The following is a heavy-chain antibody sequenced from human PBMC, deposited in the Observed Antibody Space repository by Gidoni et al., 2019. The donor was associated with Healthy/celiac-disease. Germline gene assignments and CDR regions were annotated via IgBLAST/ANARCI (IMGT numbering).Heavy chain of an antibody. D-gene: IGHD5-12*01. V-gene: IGHV1-69*08. CDR3: ARDQQGGYNLYYYYYGMDV. CDR1: GGTFRSYT. Sequence: QVQLVQSGAEVKQPGSSVKVSCKASGGTFRSYTIRWVRQAPGQGLEWLGRIIPILGIANYAQKFQGRVTITADKSTSTAYMELSSLRSEDTAVYYCARDQQGGYNLYYYYYGMDVWGQGTTVTVSS. J-gene: IGHJ6*02. CDR2: IIPILGIA.